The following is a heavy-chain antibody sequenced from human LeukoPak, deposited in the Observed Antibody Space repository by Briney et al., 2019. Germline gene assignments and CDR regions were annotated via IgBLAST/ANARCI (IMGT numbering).Heavy chain of an antibody. CDR2: ISAYNGNT. J-gene: IGHJ4*02. CDR1: GYTFISYG. D-gene: IGHD2-21*01. Sequence: ASVKVSCKASGYTFISYGISWVRQAPGQGLEWMGWISAYNGNTTSAQKLQGRATMTTDSSTSTAYMELRSLRSDDTAVYYCARGGGDLGDYWGQGTLVTVSS. CDR3: ARGGGDLGDY. V-gene: IGHV1-18*01.